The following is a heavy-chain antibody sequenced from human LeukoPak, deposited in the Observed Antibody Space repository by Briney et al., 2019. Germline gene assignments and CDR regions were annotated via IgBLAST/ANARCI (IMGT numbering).Heavy chain of an antibody. D-gene: IGHD3-9*01. CDR3: ARALTGYYPVDY. J-gene: IGHJ4*02. CDR1: GGSISSYY. V-gene: IGHV4-59*08. Sequence: PSETLSLTCTVSGGSISSYYWSWVQQPPGKGLEWSGYIYYSGSTNYNPSLKSRVTISVDTSKNQFSLKLSSVTAADTAVYYCARALTGYYPVDYWGQGTLVTVSS. CDR2: IYYSGST.